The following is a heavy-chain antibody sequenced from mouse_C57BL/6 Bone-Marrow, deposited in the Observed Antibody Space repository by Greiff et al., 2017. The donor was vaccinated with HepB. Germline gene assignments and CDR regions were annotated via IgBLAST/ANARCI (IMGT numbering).Heavy chain of an antibody. V-gene: IGHV1-47*01. CDR1: GYTFTTYP. Sequence: VMLVESGAELVKPGASVKMSCKASGYTFTTYPIEWMKQNHGKSLEWIGNFHPYNDDTKYNEKFKGKATLTVEKSSSTVYLELSRLTSDDSAVYYCARRDYGSRPGAMDYWGQGTSVTVSS. CDR3: ARRDYGSRPGAMDY. J-gene: IGHJ4*01. CDR2: FHPYNDDT. D-gene: IGHD1-1*01.